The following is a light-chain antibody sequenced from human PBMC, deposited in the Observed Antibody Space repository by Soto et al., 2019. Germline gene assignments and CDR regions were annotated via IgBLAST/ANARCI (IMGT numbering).Light chain of an antibody. Sequence: DIQMTQSPSSLSASVGDRVTITCQASQDISNYLNWYQQKPEKAPKLLIYDASNLETGVSSRFSGSGYGTDFTFTINSLQPEDIATYYCQQYNNLPFTFGPGTKVDIK. CDR2: DAS. J-gene: IGKJ3*01. V-gene: IGKV1-33*01. CDR3: QQYNNLPFT. CDR1: QDISNY.